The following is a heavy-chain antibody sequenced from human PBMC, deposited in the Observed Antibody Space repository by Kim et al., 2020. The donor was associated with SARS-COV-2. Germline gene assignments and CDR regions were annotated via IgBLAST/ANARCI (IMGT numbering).Heavy chain of an antibody. Sequence: PSLKSRVTKSVDTSKDQFSLKLSSVTAADTAGYYCARGYARKARSGSYDYWGQGTLVTVSS. CDR3: ARGYARKARSGSYDY. D-gene: IGHD1-26*01. J-gene: IGHJ4*02. V-gene: IGHV4-34*01.